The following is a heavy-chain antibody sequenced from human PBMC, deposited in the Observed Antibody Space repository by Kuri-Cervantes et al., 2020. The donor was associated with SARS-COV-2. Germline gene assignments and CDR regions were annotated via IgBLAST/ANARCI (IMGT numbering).Heavy chain of an antibody. D-gene: IGHD4-17*01. V-gene: IGHV4-59*01. CDR1: GGTISSYY. CDR2: IYYSGST. Sequence: SETLSLTCTVSGGTISSYYWSWIRQPPGKGLEWIGYIYYSGSTNYYPSLKSRVTISVDTSKNQFSLMLSSVTAADTAVDYCSRAHGDYRLFDYWGQGTLVTVSS. J-gene: IGHJ4*02. CDR3: SRAHGDYRLFDY.